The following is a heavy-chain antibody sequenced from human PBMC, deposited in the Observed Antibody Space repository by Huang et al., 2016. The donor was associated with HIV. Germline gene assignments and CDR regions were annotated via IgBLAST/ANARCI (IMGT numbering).Heavy chain of an antibody. V-gene: IGHV1-69*13. Sequence: QVQLVQSGAEVKTPGSSVKVSCKASGGTFSKYAIRWVLQAPGQGLEWMGGIIPMFGTPNYARKFQGRVTITADDSTSTTYVEVSSLRSEDTALYYCARGQLGSYGDYDVLYWGQGTLVTVSS. CDR3: ARGQLGSYGDYDVLY. CDR2: IIPMFGTP. D-gene: IGHD4-17*01. CDR1: GGTFSKYA. J-gene: IGHJ4*02.